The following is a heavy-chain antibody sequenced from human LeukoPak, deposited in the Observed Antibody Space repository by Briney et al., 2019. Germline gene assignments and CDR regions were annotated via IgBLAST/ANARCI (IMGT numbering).Heavy chain of an antibody. Sequence: PGRSLRLSCAASGFTFSSYGMHWVRQAPGKGLEWVAFIRYDGSNKYYADSVKGRFTISRDNSKNTLYLQTNSLRAEDTAVYYCAKDHPYYFDYWGQGTLVTVSS. CDR3: AKDHPYYFDY. J-gene: IGHJ4*02. CDR1: GFTFSSYG. V-gene: IGHV3-30*02. CDR2: IRYDGSNK.